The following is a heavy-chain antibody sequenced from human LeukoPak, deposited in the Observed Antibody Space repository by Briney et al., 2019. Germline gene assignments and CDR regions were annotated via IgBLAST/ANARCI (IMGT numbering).Heavy chain of an antibody. V-gene: IGHV4-30-4*01. CDR2: VYYTGAT. J-gene: IGHJ6*02. Sequence: SETLSLTCTVSGGSISSGDFYWSWIRQPPGKGLEWIGYVYYTGATYYSPSLESRLSMSVDTSKNQFSLKLSSVTAADTAVYYCARLLAAAGRVFWDYYYYGMDVWGQGTTVTVSS. CDR1: GGSISSGDFY. D-gene: IGHD6-13*01. CDR3: ARLLAAAGRVFWDYYYYGMDV.